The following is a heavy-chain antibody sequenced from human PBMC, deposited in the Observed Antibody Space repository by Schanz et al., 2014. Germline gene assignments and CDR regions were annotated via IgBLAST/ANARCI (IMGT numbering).Heavy chain of an antibody. CDR2: IIPIHGIV. D-gene: IGHD4-17*01. J-gene: IGHJ4*02. Sequence: QVQLVQSGAEVKKPGSSMKVSCKASGGTFSTYPIHWLRQAPGQGLEWMGRIIPIHGIVNYAQRFQDRVRITADKSTTTAYMELSSLRADDTAVYCCAEGYGDSPTDFWGQGTLVTVSS. CDR1: GGTFSTYP. CDR3: AEGYGDSPTDF. V-gene: IGHV1-69*02.